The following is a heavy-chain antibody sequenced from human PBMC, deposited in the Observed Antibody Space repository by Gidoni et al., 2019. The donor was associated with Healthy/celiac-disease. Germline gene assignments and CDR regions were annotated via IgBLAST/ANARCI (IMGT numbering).Heavy chain of an antibody. CDR3: ARERIAARAFDY. CDR2: INPNSGGT. D-gene: IGHD6-6*01. J-gene: IGHJ4*02. Sequence: QVQLVQSGAEVKKPGASVKASCTAAGYTFTGYYTHWVRQATGQGLEWMGWINPNSGGTNYAQKFQGRFTMTRDTSISTAYMELSRLRSDDTAVYYCARERIAARAFDYWGQGTLVTVSS. V-gene: IGHV1-2*02. CDR1: GYTFTGYY.